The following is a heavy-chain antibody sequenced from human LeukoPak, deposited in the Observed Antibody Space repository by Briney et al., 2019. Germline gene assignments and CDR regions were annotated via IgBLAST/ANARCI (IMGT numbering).Heavy chain of an antibody. CDR2: IIPILGIA. V-gene: IGHV1-69*04. Sequence: SVKVSCKASGGTFSSYTISWVRQAPGQGLEWMGRIIPILGIANYAQKFQGRVTITADKSTSTAYMELSSLRSEDTAVYYCARDYYYDSSGYCDRARPFDYWGQGTLVTVSS. CDR3: ARDYYYDSSGYCDRARPFDY. CDR1: GGTFSSYT. J-gene: IGHJ4*02. D-gene: IGHD3-22*01.